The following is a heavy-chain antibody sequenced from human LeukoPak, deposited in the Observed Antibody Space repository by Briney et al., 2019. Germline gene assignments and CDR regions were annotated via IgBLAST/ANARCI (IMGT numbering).Heavy chain of an antibody. CDR2: IYYSGST. V-gene: IGHV4-30-4*01. D-gene: IGHD2-21*01. J-gene: IGHJ5*02. CDR1: GGSISSGDYY. CDR3: ARDRGVWSSWFDP. Sequence: PSQTLSLTCTVSGGSISSGDYYWSWIRQPPGKGLEWIGYIYYSGSTYYNPSLKSRVTISVDTSKNQFSLKLSSVTAAGTAVYYCARDRGVWSSWFDPWGQGTLVTVSS.